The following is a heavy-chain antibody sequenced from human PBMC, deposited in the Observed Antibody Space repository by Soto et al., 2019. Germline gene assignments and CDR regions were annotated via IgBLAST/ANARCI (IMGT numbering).Heavy chain of an antibody. J-gene: IGHJ4*02. Sequence: PGESLKVSCKGSGHIFSNYWIGWVHQMPGKGLEWMGIIYPGDSDTRYSPSFQGQVTITVDKSINTAYLQWSRLKASDTAMYYCARQRLWGTSGYYYFENWGQGTLVTVSS. CDR1: GHIFSNYW. D-gene: IGHD3-22*01. CDR3: ARQRLWGTSGYYYFEN. CDR2: IYPGDSDT. V-gene: IGHV5-51*07.